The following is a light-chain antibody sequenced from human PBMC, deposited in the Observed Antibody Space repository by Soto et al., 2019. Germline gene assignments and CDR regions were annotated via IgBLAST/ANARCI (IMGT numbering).Light chain of an antibody. CDR3: SSYTSSSTPVV. CDR2: DVS. CDR1: SSDVGGYNY. J-gene: IGLJ2*01. Sequence: QSALTQPASVSGSPGQSITISCTGTSSDVGGYNYVSWYQQHPGKAPKLMIYDVSNRLSGVSNRFSGSKSGNTASLTISGLQAEDEADYYCSSYTSSSTPVVFGGGTKVTVL. V-gene: IGLV2-14*01.